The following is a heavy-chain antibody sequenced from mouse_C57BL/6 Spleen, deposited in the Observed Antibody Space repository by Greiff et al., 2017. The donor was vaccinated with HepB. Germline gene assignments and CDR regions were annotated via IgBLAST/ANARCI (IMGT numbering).Heavy chain of an antibody. V-gene: IGHV1-54*01. D-gene: IGHD3-2*02. Sequence: VQLQESGAELVRPGTSVKVSCKASGYAFTNYLIEWVKQRPGQGLEWIGVINPGSGGTNYNEKFKGKATLTADKSSSTAYMQRSSLTSEDSAVYFCARNERDSSGFAYWGQGTLVTVSA. CDR1: GYAFTNYL. CDR3: ARNERDSSGFAY. J-gene: IGHJ3*01. CDR2: INPGSGGT.